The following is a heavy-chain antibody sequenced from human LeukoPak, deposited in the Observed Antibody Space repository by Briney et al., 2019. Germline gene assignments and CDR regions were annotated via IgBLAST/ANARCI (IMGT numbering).Heavy chain of an antibody. CDR1: GGSISSSSYY. J-gene: IGHJ4*02. CDR2: IYYSGST. D-gene: IGHD2-21*02. V-gene: IGHV4-39*07. Sequence: KPSETLSLTCTVSGGSISSSSYYWGWIRQPPGKGLEWIGSIYYSGSTYYNPSLKSRVTISVDTSKNQFSLKLSSVTAADTAVYYCARDGDYGGGDWTDYWGQGTLVTVSS. CDR3: ARDGDYGGGDWTDY.